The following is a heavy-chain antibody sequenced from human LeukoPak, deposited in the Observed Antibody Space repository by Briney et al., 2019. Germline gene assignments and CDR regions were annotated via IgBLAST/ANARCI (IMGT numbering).Heavy chain of an antibody. J-gene: IGHJ4*02. CDR2: IRSSSSTI. Sequence: GGSLRLSCAASGFSFSSYSMNWVRQAPGKGLEWVSYIRSSSSTIYYADSVKGRFTISRDNAKNSLYLQMNSLRDEDTAVYYCARAGSHYYGSGSGFYFDYWGQGTLVTVSS. CDR3: ARAGSHYYGSGSGFYFDY. CDR1: GFSFSSYS. V-gene: IGHV3-48*02. D-gene: IGHD3-10*01.